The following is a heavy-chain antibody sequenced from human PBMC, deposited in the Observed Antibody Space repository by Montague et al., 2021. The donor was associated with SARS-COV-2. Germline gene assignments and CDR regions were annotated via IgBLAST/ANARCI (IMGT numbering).Heavy chain of an antibody. D-gene: IGHD3-3*01. J-gene: IGHJ4*02. CDR2: IYYSGST. Sequence: TLSLTCTVSGGSISSGGYYWSWIRQHPGKGLEWIGYIYYSGSTYYNPSLKSRVTISVDTSKNQFPLKLSSVTAADTAVYYCARAQTILGVVITSFDYWGQGTLVTVSS. CDR1: GGSISSGGYY. V-gene: IGHV4-31*03. CDR3: ARAQTILGVVITSFDY.